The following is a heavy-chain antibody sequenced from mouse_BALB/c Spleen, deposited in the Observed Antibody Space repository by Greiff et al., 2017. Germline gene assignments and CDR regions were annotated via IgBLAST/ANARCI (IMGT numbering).Heavy chain of an antibody. Sequence: QVHVKQPGAELVMPGPSVKMSCKASGYTFTDYWMHWVKQRPGQGLEWIGAIDTSDSYTSYNQKFKGKATLTVDESSSTAYMQLSSLTSEDSAVYYCASLIKGYFDYWGQGTTLTVSS. V-gene: IGHV1-69*01. CDR1: GYTFTDYW. CDR3: ASLIKGYFDY. CDR2: IDTSDSYT. J-gene: IGHJ2*01. D-gene: IGHD2-4*01.